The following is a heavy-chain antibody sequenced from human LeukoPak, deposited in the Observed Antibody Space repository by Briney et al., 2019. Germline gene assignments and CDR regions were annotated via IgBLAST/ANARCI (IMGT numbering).Heavy chain of an antibody. CDR3: ARVEGGYGGLYFHDY. CDR1: GFTFSSYA. V-gene: IGHV3-23*01. Sequence: GGSLRLSCEASGFTFSSYAMSWVRQAPGKGLEWVSVISSGGSTSYAGSVKGRFTISRDNSKNTVYLQMNSLRAEDTAVYYCARVEGGYGGLYFHDYWGQGTLVTVSS. CDR2: ISSGGST. D-gene: IGHD3-16*01. J-gene: IGHJ4*02.